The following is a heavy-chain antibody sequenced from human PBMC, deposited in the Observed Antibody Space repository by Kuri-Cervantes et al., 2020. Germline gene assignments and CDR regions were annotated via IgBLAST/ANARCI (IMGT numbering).Heavy chain of an antibody. Sequence: GGSLRLSCAASGFTFSDYYMSWIRQAPGKGLEWVSYISSSGSTIYYADSVKGRFTISRDNAKNSLYLQMNSLRAEDTAVYYCAKVLEQQLVLDYWGQGTLVTVSS. J-gene: IGHJ4*02. D-gene: IGHD6-13*01. CDR2: ISSSGSTI. V-gene: IGHV3-11*01. CDR3: AKVLEQQLVLDY. CDR1: GFTFSDYY.